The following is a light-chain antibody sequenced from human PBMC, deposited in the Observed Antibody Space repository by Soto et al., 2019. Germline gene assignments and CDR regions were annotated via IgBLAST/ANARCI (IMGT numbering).Light chain of an antibody. CDR2: LVS. J-gene: IGKJ5*01. CDR3: MQALQTPVT. CDR1: QSLLHSNGYNY. V-gene: IGKV2-28*01. Sequence: DIVMTQSPLSLPVTPGEPASISCRSSQSLLHSNGYNYLDWYLQKPGQSPHLLIYLVSNRASGVPDRFSGSGSGTDFTLKISRVEAEDVGVYYCMQALQTPVTFGQGTRLXIK.